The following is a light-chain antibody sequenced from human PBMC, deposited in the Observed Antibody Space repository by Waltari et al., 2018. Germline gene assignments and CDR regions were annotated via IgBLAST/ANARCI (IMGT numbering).Light chain of an antibody. Sequence: DIQMTQSPSSLSASVGDTVTITCRASQNINNYLSWDQQRPGKAPKLLIYAASALQSGVPSRFSGRGSATDYTLTIISLQPEDSATYFCQQSYSTPLTFGGGTKVEIK. CDR1: QNINNY. CDR2: AAS. V-gene: IGKV1-39*01. J-gene: IGKJ4*01. CDR3: QQSYSTPLT.